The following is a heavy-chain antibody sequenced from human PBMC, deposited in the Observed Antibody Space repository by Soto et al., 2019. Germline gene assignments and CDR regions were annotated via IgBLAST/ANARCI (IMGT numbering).Heavy chain of an antibody. CDR1: GFTFSSYA. CDR3: ATLSRGSGWPLDC. D-gene: IGHD6-19*01. CDR2: ISGGGANT. Sequence: EVQLLESGGGLVQPGGSLRLSCAASGFTFSSYAMSWVRQAPGKGLEWVSAISGGGANTYYADSVKGRFTISRDNSKNTLYLQMNSLRAEDTAVYYCATLSRGSGWPLDCWGQGTLVTVSS. J-gene: IGHJ4*02. V-gene: IGHV3-23*01.